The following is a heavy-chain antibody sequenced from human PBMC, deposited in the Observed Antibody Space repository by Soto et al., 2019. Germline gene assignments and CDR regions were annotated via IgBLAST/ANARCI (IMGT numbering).Heavy chain of an antibody. J-gene: IGHJ4*02. CDR1: GFTFSSYG. CDR2: ITYDGSNK. D-gene: IGHD5-12*01. Sequence: QVQLVESGGGVVQPGRSLRLSCAASGFTFSSYGMHWVRQAPGKGLEWVAVITYDGSNKYYADSVKGRFTISRDNSKNTLYLQMNSLRAEDTAVYYCAKDSRDRGYSCYSLCGYWGQGTLVTVSS. V-gene: IGHV3-30*18. CDR3: AKDSRDRGYSCYSLCGY.